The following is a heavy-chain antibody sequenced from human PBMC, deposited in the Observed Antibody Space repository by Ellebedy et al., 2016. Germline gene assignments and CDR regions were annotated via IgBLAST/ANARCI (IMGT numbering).Heavy chain of an antibody. J-gene: IGHJ2*01. V-gene: IGHV4-39*01. CDR3: ASRPNWYFDL. CDR2: MYYRGST. Sequence: SETLSLTXTVSGGSVRSSSYYWDWIRQPPGKGLERIGSMYYRGSTNYNPSLKSRVTISVDTSKNQFSLKLTSVTAADTAVYYCASRPNWYFDLWGRGTLVTVSS. CDR1: GGSVRSSSYY.